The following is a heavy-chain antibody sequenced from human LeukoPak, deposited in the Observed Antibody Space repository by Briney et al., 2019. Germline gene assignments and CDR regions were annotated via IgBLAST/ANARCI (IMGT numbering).Heavy chain of an antibody. CDR3: ARVSLPYYYDSSGSGPFDY. CDR1: GGTFSSYA. Sequence: GASVKVSCKASGGTFSSYAISWVRQAPGQGLEWMGGAIPIFGTANYAQKFQGRVTITADESTSTAYMELSSLRSEDTAVYYCARVSLPYYYDSSGSGPFDYWGQGTLVTVSS. J-gene: IGHJ4*02. D-gene: IGHD3-22*01. CDR2: AIPIFGTA. V-gene: IGHV1-69*01.